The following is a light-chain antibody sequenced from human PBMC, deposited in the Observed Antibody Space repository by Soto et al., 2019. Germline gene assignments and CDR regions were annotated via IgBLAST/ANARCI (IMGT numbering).Light chain of an antibody. CDR1: SSDVGGSHF. Sequence: QSALTQPASVSGSPGQSITISCTGTSSDVGGSHFVSWYQQHPGKAPKLIIYDVTDRSSGVSDRFSGSISGNTASLTISGLQAEDEADYYCRSYTTSSTLVVFGGGTKVTVL. CDR3: RSYTTSSTLVV. V-gene: IGLV2-14*01. CDR2: DVT. J-gene: IGLJ2*01.